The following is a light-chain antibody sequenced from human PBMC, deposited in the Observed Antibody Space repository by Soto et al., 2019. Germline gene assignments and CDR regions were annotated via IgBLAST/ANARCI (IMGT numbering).Light chain of an antibody. J-gene: IGKJ4*01. CDR3: QQCDKLPLT. Sequence: DIQMTQSPSSLSASVGDRVTITCQASQDISNYLSWYQQKPGKAPKLLIYDASNLETGVPSRFSGSGSGTDFTFTINSLRVEDFATYYCQQCDKLPLTFGGGTKVEIK. CDR2: DAS. CDR1: QDISNY. V-gene: IGKV1-33*01.